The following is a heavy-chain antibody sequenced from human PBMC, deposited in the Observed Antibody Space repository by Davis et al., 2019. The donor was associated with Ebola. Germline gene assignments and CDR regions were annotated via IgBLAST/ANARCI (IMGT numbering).Heavy chain of an antibody. CDR3: AREHYGDYYAFDI. CDR1: GDSISSDSYY. J-gene: IGHJ3*02. D-gene: IGHD4-17*01. Sequence: PSETLSLTCTVSGDSISSDSYYWGWIRPPPGKGLEWSGEINHSGSTNYNPSLKSRVTISVDTSKNQFPLKLSSVTAADTAVYYCAREHYGDYYAFDIWGQGTMVTVSS. V-gene: IGHV4-39*06. CDR2: INHSGST.